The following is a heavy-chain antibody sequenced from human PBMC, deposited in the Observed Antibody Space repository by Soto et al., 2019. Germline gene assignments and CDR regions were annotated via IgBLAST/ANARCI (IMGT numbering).Heavy chain of an antibody. CDR3: ARGGSGAATTNWFDP. CDR1: GYTFTSYD. V-gene: IGHV1-8*01. J-gene: IGHJ5*02. D-gene: IGHD2-15*01. Sequence: QVQLVQSGAEVKKPGASVKVSCKASGYTFTSYDINWVRQATGQGLEWMGWMNPNSGNTGYAQKFQGRVTMXXNXSXXTAYMELSSLRSEDTAVYYCARGGSGAATTNWFDPWGQGTLVTVSS. CDR2: MNPNSGNT.